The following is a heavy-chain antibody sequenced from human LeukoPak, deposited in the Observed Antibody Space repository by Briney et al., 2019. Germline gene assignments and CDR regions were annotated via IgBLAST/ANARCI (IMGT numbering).Heavy chain of an antibody. J-gene: IGHJ4*02. CDR1: GGSISSGGYY. CDR2: IYYSGST. CDR3: AREACSGGSCYSIN. D-gene: IGHD2-15*01. Sequence: SETLSLTCTVSGGSISSGGYYWSWIRQHPGKGLERIGYIYYSGSTYYNPSLKSRVTISVDTSKNQVSLKLSSVTAADTAVYYCAREACSGGSCYSINWGQGTLVTVSS. V-gene: IGHV4-31*03.